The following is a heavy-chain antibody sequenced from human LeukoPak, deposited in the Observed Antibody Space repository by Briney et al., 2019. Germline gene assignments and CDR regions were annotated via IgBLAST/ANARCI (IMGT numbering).Heavy chain of an antibody. CDR1: GFSFGSFG. D-gene: IGHD6-19*01. CDR2: ISHEGSFQ. CDR3: ARTRQQWQVLDY. J-gene: IGHJ4*02. Sequence: GGSLRLSCAASGFSFGSFGIHWVRQAPGKGLEWVAVISHEGSFQPYAESVKGRFTISRDNSKNMVFLQMNSIISEDTAVYYCARTRQQWQVLDYWGQGTLVTVSS. V-gene: IGHV3-30*03.